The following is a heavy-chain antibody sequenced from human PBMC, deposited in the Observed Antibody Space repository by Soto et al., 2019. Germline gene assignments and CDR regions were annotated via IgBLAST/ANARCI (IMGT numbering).Heavy chain of an antibody. CDR3: ARRGFGELLSRNFDY. Sequence: SETLSLTCAVYGGSFSGYYWSWIRQPPGKGLEWIGEINHSGSTNYNPSLKSRVTISVDTSKNQFSLKLSSVTAADTAVYYCARRGFGELLSRNFDYWGQGTLVTVSS. CDR2: INHSGST. D-gene: IGHD3-10*01. V-gene: IGHV4-34*01. J-gene: IGHJ4*02. CDR1: GGSFSGYY.